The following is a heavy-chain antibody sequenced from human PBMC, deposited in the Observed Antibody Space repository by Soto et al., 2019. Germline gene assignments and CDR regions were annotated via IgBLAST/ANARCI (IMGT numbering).Heavy chain of an antibody. CDR2: INHSGST. CDR3: ARTYSSSWSPFDY. Sequence: SETLSLTCAVYGGSFSGYYWSWIRQPPGKGLEWIGEINHSGSTNYNPSLKSRVTISVDTSRNQFSLKLSSVTAADTAVYYCARTYSSSWSPFDYWGQGTLVTVS. J-gene: IGHJ4*02. V-gene: IGHV4-34*01. D-gene: IGHD6-13*01. CDR1: GGSFSGYY.